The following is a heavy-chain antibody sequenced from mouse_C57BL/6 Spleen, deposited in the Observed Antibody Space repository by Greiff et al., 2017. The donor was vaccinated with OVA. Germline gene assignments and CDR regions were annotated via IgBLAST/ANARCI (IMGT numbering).Heavy chain of an antibody. CDR1: GFTFSDYG. CDR3: ARGHYGTFDY. CDR2: ISSGSSST. D-gene: IGHD1-1*01. J-gene: IGHJ2*01. V-gene: IGHV5-17*01. Sequence: EVKLMESGGGLVKPGGSLKLSCAASGFTFSDYGMPWGRPAPEKRLEWVAYISSGSSSTYYADTVKGRFPISRDNAKNTLYLQMTSLRSEDTAMYYCARGHYGTFDYWGQGTTLTVSA.